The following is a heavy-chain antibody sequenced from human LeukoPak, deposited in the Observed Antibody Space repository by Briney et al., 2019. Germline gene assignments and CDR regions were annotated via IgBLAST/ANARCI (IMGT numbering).Heavy chain of an antibody. CDR3: ARDPRGVSGTTRFDP. D-gene: IGHD1-1*01. CDR2: IYYSGST. V-gene: IGHV4-39*07. J-gene: IGHJ5*02. Sequence: SETLSLTCTVSGGSISSSSYYWGWIRQPPGTGLEWIGSIYYSGSTYYNPSLKSRVTISVDTSKNQFSLKLSSVTAADTAVYYCARDPRGVSGTTRFDPWGQGTLVTVSS. CDR1: GGSISSSSYY.